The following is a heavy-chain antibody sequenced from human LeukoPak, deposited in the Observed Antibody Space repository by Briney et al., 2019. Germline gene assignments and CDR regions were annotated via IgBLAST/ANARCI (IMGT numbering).Heavy chain of an antibody. CDR1: GFTFISYW. CDR2: SNRDWRST. D-gene: IGHD2-2*01. CDR3: ARVGCSSTSCPDYYYYGMDV. Sequence: GWSLRLSCAASGFTFISYWMHWVRQAPGKGLVGDSRSNRDWRSTSYAYSVTGRFTISRDNAKNTLYLQMNSLRVEDTAVYYCARVGCSSTSCPDYYYYGMDVWGQGTTVTVSS. J-gene: IGHJ6*02. V-gene: IGHV3-74*01.